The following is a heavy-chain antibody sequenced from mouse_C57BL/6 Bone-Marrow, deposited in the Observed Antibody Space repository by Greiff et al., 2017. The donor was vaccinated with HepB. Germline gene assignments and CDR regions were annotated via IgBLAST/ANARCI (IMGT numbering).Heavy chain of an antibody. D-gene: IGHD1-1*01. V-gene: IGHV7-1*01. J-gene: IGHJ4*01. Sequence: EVNLVESGGGLVQSGRSLRLSCATSGFTFSDFYMEWVRQAPGKGLEWIAASRNKANDYTTEYSASVKGRFIVSRDTSQSILYLQMNALRAEDTAIYYCARDYYYGSSHYYAMDYWGQGTSVTVSS. CDR1: GFTFSDFY. CDR3: ARDYYYGSSHYYAMDY. CDR2: SRNKANDYTT.